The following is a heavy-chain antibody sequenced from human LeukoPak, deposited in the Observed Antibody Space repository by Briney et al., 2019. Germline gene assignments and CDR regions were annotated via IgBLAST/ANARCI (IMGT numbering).Heavy chain of an antibody. CDR2: IGSVGEST. J-gene: IGHJ3*01. Sequence: GSLRLSCAASGFNFITAAMTWVRQAPGKGLEWVSLIGSVGESTYYADSVRGRFTISRDNVNHTLFLQMNSLRVEDTAMYYCVKDIQLSTWGLGTMVTVSS. V-gene: IGHV3-23*01. CDR1: GFNFITAA. CDR3: VKDIQLST. D-gene: IGHD5-24*01.